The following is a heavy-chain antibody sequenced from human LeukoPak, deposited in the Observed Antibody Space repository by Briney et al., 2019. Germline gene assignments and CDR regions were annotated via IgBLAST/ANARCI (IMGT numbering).Heavy chain of an antibody. Sequence: PGGSLRLSCAVSGFTFSTNAMSWVRQAPGKGLEWVSTIGGHETFYADSVKGRFTISRDNSKNTVYLHMSSLRVEDTAVYYCAKDWIQFNRVYDCFDSWGQGTLVTVSS. D-gene: IGHD3-16*01. CDR3: AKDWIQFNRVYDCFDS. CDR1: GFTFSTNA. CDR2: IGGHET. V-gene: IGHV3-23*01. J-gene: IGHJ4*02.